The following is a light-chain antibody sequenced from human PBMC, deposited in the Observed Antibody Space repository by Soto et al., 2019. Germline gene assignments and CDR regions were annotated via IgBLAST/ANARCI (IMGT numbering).Light chain of an antibody. J-gene: IGKJ5*01. CDR2: GAS. Sequence: EILLTPSPGTPSLSPGGRATLSCRASHSVDSSYLAWYQQKPDQAPRLLIYGASSRATGIPDRFSGSGSGTDFTLTINRLEPEDFAVYYCQQYGSSRSTCGQGTRLEIK. CDR3: QQYGSSRST. V-gene: IGKV3-20*01. CDR1: HSVDSSY.